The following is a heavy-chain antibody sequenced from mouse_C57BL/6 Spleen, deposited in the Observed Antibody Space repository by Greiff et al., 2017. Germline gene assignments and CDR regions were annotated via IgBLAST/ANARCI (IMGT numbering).Heavy chain of an antibody. V-gene: IGHV10-1*01. J-gene: IGHJ3*01. D-gene: IGHD2-3*01. CDR1: GFSFNTYA. Sequence: EVMLVESGGGLVQPKGSLKLSCAASGFSFNTYAMNWVRQAPGKGLEWVARIRSKSNNYATYYADSVKDRFTISRDDSESMLYLQMNNLKTEDTAMYYCVSDGYYAWFAYWGQGTLVTVSA. CDR2: IRSKSNNYAT. CDR3: VSDGYYAWFAY.